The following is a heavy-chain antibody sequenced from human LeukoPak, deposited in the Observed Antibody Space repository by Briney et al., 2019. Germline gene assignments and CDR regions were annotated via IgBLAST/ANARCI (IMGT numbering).Heavy chain of an antibody. V-gene: IGHV1-18*01. CDR3: ARDLVRPSCATDRCYTLAF. Sequence: ASVKVSCETFGYSFANYGISWVRQAPGQGLEWMAWISPYNGDGIAAQRFQGRLSMTTDPSTSTAYMELRSLRSDDTAVYYCARDLVRPSCATDRCYTLAFWGQGTQITVSS. CDR2: ISPYNGDG. CDR1: GYSFANYG. D-gene: IGHD2-15*01. J-gene: IGHJ4*02.